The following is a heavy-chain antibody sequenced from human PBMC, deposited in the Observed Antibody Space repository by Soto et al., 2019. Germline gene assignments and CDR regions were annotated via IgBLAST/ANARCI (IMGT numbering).Heavy chain of an antibody. Sequence: EVQLLESGGGLLQPGGSLRLSCAASGFSFSTYAMTWVRQSPGKGLEWVAAISSNGHNTWYADAVKGRFTIPRDNSKNTQSLQMSSLRAEDTALYFCARNSDSTGYYYYFDFWGRGTLVTVS. D-gene: IGHD3-22*01. CDR3: ARNSDSTGYYYYFDF. CDR1: GFSFSTYA. J-gene: IGHJ4*02. CDR2: ISSNGHNT. V-gene: IGHV3-23*01.